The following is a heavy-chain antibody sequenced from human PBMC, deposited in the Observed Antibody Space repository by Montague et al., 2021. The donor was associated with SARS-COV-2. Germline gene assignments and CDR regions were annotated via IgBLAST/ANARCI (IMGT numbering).Heavy chain of an antibody. CDR1: GGSISSSSCY. CDR2: LHYSGST. J-gene: IGHJ5*02. CDR3: ARQKKGSVTFFGGGMQDRWFDP. Sequence: SETQSLTCTVSGGSISSSSCYWGLIRQPPGKRLEWVGNLHYSGSTYYNPSLKSRVIILEDTSKNQFSLKLSSVTAADTAVYYCARQKKGSVTFFGGGMQDRWFDPWGQGTLVAVSS. V-gene: IGHV4-39*01. D-gene: IGHD3-3*01.